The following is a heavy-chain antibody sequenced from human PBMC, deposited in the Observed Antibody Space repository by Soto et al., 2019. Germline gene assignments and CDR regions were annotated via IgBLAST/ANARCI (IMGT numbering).Heavy chain of an antibody. V-gene: IGHV4-59*01. Sequence: LSLTCTVSGGSISSYYWSWIRQPPGKGLEWIGYIYYSGSTNYNPSLKSRVTISVDTSKNQFSLKLSSVTAADTAVYYCAREQGYYDILTGYYDYWGQGTLVTVSS. CDR3: AREQGYYDILTGYYDY. CDR1: GGSISSYY. J-gene: IGHJ4*02. D-gene: IGHD3-9*01. CDR2: IYYSGST.